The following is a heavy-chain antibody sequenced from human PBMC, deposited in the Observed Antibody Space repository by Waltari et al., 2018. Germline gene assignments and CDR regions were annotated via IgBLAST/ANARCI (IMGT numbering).Heavy chain of an antibody. J-gene: IGHJ5*02. CDR1: W. V-gene: IGHV4-4*02. CDR3: ARDRGRGIYLDT. D-gene: IGHD2-15*01. Sequence: WWSWVRQSPQKGLEWVGQVKYSGRSNYNPSFASRVTVSIDTSNNQFSLKLTSATAADTARDYCARDRGRGIYLDTWGPGMQVTVSP. CDR2: VKYSGRS.